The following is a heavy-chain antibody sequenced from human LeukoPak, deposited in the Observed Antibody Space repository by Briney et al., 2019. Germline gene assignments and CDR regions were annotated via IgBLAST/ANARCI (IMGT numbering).Heavy chain of an antibody. J-gene: IGHJ5*02. CDR3: AKKGVETPGRWFDP. D-gene: IGHD2-15*01. V-gene: IGHV4-4*02. Sequence: SETLSLTCSVSGGSISSSNWWSWVRQPPGKGLEWIGEIHHSGSTNYNPSLKSRVTISVDKSKNQFSLKLSSVTAADTAVYYCAKKGVETPGRWFDPWGQGTLVTVSS. CDR1: GGSISSSNW. CDR2: IHHSGST.